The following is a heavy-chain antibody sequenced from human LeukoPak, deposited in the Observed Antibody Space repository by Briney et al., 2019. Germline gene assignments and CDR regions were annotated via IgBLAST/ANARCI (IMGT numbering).Heavy chain of an antibody. CDR1: GYTFTSYG. D-gene: IGHD2-8*01. CDR3: ARLSGYCANGVCSSVSPFDY. Sequence: ASVKVSCTASGYTFTSYGISWVRQAPGQGLEWMGWISAYNGNTNYAQKLQGRVTMTTDTSTSTAYMELRSLRSDDTAVYYCARLSGYCANGVCSSVSPFDYWGQGTLVTVSS. V-gene: IGHV1-18*01. CDR2: ISAYNGNT. J-gene: IGHJ4*02.